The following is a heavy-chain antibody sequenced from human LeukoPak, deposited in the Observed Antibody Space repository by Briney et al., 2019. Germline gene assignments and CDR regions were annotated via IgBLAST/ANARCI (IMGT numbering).Heavy chain of an antibody. CDR2: IYYSGRT. CDR1: GGSISRYY. Sequence: SEPLSLTCTVSGGSISRYYWSWIRQPPGKGLGWIGYIYYSGRTNYITSLKSRVTISVDTSKNRFCVKLSSVTAADTAVYYCARAVGSGSEFDYWGQGTLVTVSS. J-gene: IGHJ4*02. CDR3: ARAVGSGSEFDY. D-gene: IGHD1-26*01. V-gene: IGHV4-59*01.